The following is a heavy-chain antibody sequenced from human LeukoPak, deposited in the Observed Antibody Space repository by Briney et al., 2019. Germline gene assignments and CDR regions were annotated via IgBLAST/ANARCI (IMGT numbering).Heavy chain of an antibody. CDR2: ISDSGGST. J-gene: IGHJ6*02. D-gene: IGHD2-15*01. CDR1: GFSFSDYA. V-gene: IGHV3-64D*09. Sequence: PGGSLRLSCTASGFSFSDYAMSWVRQAPGKGLEYVSAISDSGGSTYYADSVKGRFTISRDNSKNTLYLQMSSLRVEDTAVYFCVRGYSFGPYGMDVWGQGTTVTVSS. CDR3: VRGYSFGPYGMDV.